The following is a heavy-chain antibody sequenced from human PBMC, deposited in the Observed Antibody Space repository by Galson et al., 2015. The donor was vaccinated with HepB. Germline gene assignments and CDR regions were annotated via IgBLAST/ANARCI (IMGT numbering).Heavy chain of an antibody. CDR1: GDSVSSNSAA. J-gene: IGHJ5*02. Sequence: CAISGDSVSSNSAAWNWIRQSPSRGLEWLGRTYYRSKWYNDYAVSVKSRITINPDTSKNQFSLQLNSVTPEDTTVYYCARYNDYGDYNLFDPWVQGTLVTVSS. V-gene: IGHV6-1*01. D-gene: IGHD4-17*01. CDR2: TYYRSKWYN. CDR3: ARYNDYGDYNLFDP.